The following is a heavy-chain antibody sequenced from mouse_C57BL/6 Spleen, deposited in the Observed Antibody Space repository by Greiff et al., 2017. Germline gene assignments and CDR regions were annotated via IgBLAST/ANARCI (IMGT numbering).Heavy chain of an antibody. D-gene: IGHD1-1*01. CDR1: GYTFTDYN. CDR2: INPNNGGT. J-gene: IGHJ2*01. V-gene: IGHV1-18*01. CDR3: ARKGYYGSPYYFDY. Sequence: VQLKQSGPELVKPGASVKIPCKASGYTFTDYNMDWVKQSHGKSLEWIGDINPNNGGTIYNQKFKGKATLTVDKSSSTAYMELRSLTSEDTAVYYCARKGYYGSPYYFDYWGQGTTLTVSS.